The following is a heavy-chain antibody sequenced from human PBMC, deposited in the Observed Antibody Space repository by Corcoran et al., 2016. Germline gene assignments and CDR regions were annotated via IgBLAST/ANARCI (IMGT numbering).Heavy chain of an antibody. CDR3: AKQLMSEGDY. CDR2: ISYDGSNK. Sequence: QVQLVESGGGVVQPGRSLRLSCAASGFTFSSYGMHWVRQAPGKGREGVAVISYDGSNKYYADSVKGRFTISSDNSKNTRYLQMNSLRAEETAGYYGAKQLMSEGDYWGQGTLVTGSS. J-gene: IGHJ4*02. CDR1: GFTFSSYG. V-gene: IGHV3-30*18. D-gene: IGHD2-8*01.